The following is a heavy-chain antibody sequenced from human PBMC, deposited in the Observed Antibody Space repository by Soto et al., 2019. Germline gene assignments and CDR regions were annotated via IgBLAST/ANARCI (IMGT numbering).Heavy chain of an antibody. CDR3: ASDYRNAFDI. CDR1: GYTFTSYG. CDR2: ISAYNGNT. Sequence: ASVKVSCKASGYTFTSYGISWARQAPGQGLEWMGWISAYNGNTNYAQKLQGRVTMTEDTSTDTAYMELSSMRSEDTAVYYCASDYRNAFDIWAQGTMVTVSS. V-gene: IGHV1-18*01. J-gene: IGHJ3*02.